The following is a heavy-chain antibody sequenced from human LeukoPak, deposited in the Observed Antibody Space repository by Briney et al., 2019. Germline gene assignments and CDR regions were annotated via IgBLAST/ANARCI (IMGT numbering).Heavy chain of an antibody. Sequence: GGSLRLSCAASGFTFSSYAMSWVRQAPGKGLEWVSAISGSGGSTYYADSVKGWFTISRDNSKNTLYLQMNSLRAEDTAVYYCAKDMRFDWTPYYFDYWGQGTLVTVSS. V-gene: IGHV3-23*01. CDR2: ISGSGGST. D-gene: IGHD3-9*01. CDR3: AKDMRFDWTPYYFDY. CDR1: GFTFSSYA. J-gene: IGHJ4*02.